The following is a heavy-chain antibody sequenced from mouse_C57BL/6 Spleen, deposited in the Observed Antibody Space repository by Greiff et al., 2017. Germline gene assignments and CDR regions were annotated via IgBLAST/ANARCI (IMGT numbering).Heavy chain of an antibody. V-gene: IGHV5-4*01. CDR1: GFTFSSYA. CDR3: ARAMDY. J-gene: IGHJ4*01. CDR2: ISDGGSYT. Sequence: QLVESGGGLVKPGGSLKLSCAASGFTFSSYAMSWVRQTPEKRLEWVATISDGGSYTYYPDNVKGRFTISRDNAKNNLYLQMSHLKSEDTAMYYCARAMDYWGQGTSVTVSS.